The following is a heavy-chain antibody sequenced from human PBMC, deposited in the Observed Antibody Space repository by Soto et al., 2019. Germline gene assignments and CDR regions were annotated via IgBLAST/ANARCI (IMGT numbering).Heavy chain of an antibody. Sequence: EVQLVESGGGLVQPGGSLRLSCAASGFTFSSYWMHWVRQAPGKGLEWVSRINTDGSSTVYADPVKGRFTISRDNAKNMLYVQMTSLRAEDTAVYYCTRGLENYSYFDYWGQGILVTVSS. J-gene: IGHJ4*02. CDR2: INTDGSST. CDR3: TRGLENYSYFDY. V-gene: IGHV3-74*01. D-gene: IGHD1-7*01. CDR1: GFTFSSYW.